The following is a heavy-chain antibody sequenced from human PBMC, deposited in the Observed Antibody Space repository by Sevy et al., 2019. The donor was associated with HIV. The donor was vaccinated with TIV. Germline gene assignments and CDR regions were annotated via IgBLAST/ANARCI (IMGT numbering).Heavy chain of an antibody. D-gene: IGHD3-9*01. V-gene: IGHV3-30-3*01. CDR3: AREGDILTGYPRSFDY. CDR2: ISYDGSNK. J-gene: IGHJ4*02. Sequence: GGSLRLSCAASGFTFSSYAMHWVRQAPGKGLEWVAVISYDGSNKYYADSVKGRFTISRDNSKNTLYLQMNSLRPEDTAVYYCAREGDILTGYPRSFDYWGQGTLVTVSS. CDR1: GFTFSSYA.